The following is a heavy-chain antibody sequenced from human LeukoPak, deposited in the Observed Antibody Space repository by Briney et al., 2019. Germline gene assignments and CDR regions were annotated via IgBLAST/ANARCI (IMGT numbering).Heavy chain of an antibody. CDR3: ATSIAVAGKVYTWEQWLAQEFDY. J-gene: IGHJ4*02. Sequence: SVKVSCKASGGTFSSYAISWVRQAPGQGLEWMGRIIPILGIANYAQKFQGRVTITADKSTSTAYMELSSLRSEDTAVYYCATSIAVAGKVYTWEQWLAQEFDYWGQGTLVTVSS. CDR1: GGTFSSYA. D-gene: IGHD6-19*01. V-gene: IGHV1-69*04. CDR2: IIPILGIA.